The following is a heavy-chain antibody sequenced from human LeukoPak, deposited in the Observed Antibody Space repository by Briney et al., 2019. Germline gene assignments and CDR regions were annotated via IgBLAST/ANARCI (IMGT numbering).Heavy chain of an antibody. V-gene: IGHV4-59*01. CDR3: ARGGAAANTWYFQQ. J-gene: IGHJ1*01. Sequence: SETLSLTCTVSGGSISSYYWSWIRQPPGKGLEWIGYIYYSGSTNYNPSLKSRVTISVDTSKNQFSLKLSSVTAADTAVYYCARGGAAANTWYFQQWGQGSLVTVSS. D-gene: IGHD6-13*01. CDR1: GGSISSYY. CDR2: IYYSGST.